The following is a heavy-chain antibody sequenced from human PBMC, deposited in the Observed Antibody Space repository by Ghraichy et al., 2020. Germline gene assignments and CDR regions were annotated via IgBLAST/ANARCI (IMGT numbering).Heavy chain of an antibody. D-gene: IGHD5-18*01. Sequence: GGSLRLSCSASGFSFRYYAMNWVRRVPGKGLEWVSLIGASGIITHYAESVKGRFTVSRDNSNNLLYLQMNSLTAEDSAVYYCARESGYGCDQCNTDYFDSWGQGILVTVTA. CDR1: GFSFRYYA. CDR2: IGASGIIT. CDR3: ARESGYGCDQCNTDYFDS. V-gene: IGHV3-48*03. J-gene: IGHJ4*02.